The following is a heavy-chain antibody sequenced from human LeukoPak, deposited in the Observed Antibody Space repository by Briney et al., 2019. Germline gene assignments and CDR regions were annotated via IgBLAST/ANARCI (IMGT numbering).Heavy chain of an antibody. D-gene: IGHD3-16*02. J-gene: IGHJ3*02. CDR1: GGTFSSYA. CDR3: ARASVITFGGVIVRGAFDI. CDR2: IIPIFGTA. Sequence: ASVKVSCKASGGTFSSYAISWVRQAPGQGLEWMGGIIPIFGTANYAQKFQGRVTITADESTSTAYMELSSLRSDDTAVYYCARASVITFGGVIVRGAFDIWGQGTMVTVSS. V-gene: IGHV1-69*01.